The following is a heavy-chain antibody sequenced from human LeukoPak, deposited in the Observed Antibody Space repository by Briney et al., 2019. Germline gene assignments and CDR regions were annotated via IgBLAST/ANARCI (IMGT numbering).Heavy chain of an antibody. D-gene: IGHD3-22*01. CDR3: ARGIYYYYTSGHGAFDY. Sequence: ASVKVSCKTSGYTFTNYGISWVRQAPGQGLEWMGWISPYNGNTNYAQKFQGRVTLTTDTSTSTAHMELRSLRSDDTALYYCARGIYYYYTSGHGAFDYWGQGTLVTVSS. CDR2: ISPYNGNT. V-gene: IGHV1-18*01. J-gene: IGHJ4*02. CDR1: GYTFTNYG.